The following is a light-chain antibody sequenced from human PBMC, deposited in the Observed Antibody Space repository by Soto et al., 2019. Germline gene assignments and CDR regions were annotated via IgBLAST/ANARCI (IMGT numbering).Light chain of an antibody. CDR3: QQYNSNSQTS. CDR2: KAS. J-gene: IGKJ3*01. CDR1: QSIGRW. V-gene: IGKV1-5*03. Sequence: DIQMTQSPSTLSASVGDRVTITCRASQSIGRWLAWYQQKPGKAPKLLIYKASTLESGVPSRFSGSGSGTDFTLTISSLQPDDLATYYCQQYNSNSQTSFGPGTKVDIK.